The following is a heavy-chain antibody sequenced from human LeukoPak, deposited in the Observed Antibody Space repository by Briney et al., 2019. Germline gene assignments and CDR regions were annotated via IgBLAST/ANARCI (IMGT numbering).Heavy chain of an antibody. Sequence: GRSLRLSCAASGFTFSSYGMHWVRQAPGEGLEWVAVIWYDGSNKYYADSVKGRFTISRDNSKNTLYLQMNSLRAEDTAVYYCARDPREDSYAFDIWGQGTMVTVSS. J-gene: IGHJ3*02. D-gene: IGHD2-15*01. CDR3: ARDPREDSYAFDI. CDR1: GFTFSSYG. V-gene: IGHV3-33*01. CDR2: IWYDGSNK.